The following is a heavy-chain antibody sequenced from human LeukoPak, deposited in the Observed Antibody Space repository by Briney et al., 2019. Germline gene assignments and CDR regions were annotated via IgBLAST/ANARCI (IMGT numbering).Heavy chain of an antibody. J-gene: IGHJ6*02. D-gene: IGHD2-2*01. V-gene: IGHV5-51*01. Sequence: GESLKISCKGSGYSFTSYWIGWVRQMPGKGLEWMGIIYPGDSDTRYSPSFQGQVTISADKSISTAYLQWSSLKASDTAMYYCARRGYCSSTSCYVSDYYYGMDVWGQGTTVTVSS. CDR1: GYSFTSYW. CDR2: IYPGDSDT. CDR3: ARRGYCSSTSCYVSDYYYGMDV.